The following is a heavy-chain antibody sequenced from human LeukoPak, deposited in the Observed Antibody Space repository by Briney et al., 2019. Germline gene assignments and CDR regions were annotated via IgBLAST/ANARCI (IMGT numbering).Heavy chain of an antibody. CDR2: ISGSGGST. J-gene: IGHJ6*02. CDR1: GFTFSSYA. V-gene: IGHV3-23*01. Sequence: GGSLRLSCAASGFTFSSYAMSWVRQAPGKGLEWVSAISGSGGSTYYADSVKGRFTISRDNSKNTLYVQMNSLRAEDTAVYYCAKDIRDGYNYEGYYYGMDVWGQGTTVTVSS. D-gene: IGHD5-24*01. CDR3: AKDIRDGYNYEGYYYGMDV.